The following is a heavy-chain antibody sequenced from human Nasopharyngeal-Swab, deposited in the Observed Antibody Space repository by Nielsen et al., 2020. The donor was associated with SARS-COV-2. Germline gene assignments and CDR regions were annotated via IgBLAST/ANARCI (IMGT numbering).Heavy chain of an antibody. CDR2: VIHDGNT. Sequence: ESLKISCAASGFTFSSYAMSWVRQPPGKGLEWIGEVIHDGNTNYNPSLKSRLTMSLDTSKSQFSLKLSSVTAADTAVYYCATGRIFQKGIFFHSYGMDVWGQGTMVSVSS. D-gene: IGHD1-14*01. CDR1: GFTFSSYA. J-gene: IGHJ6*02. CDR3: ATGRIFQKGIFFHSYGMDV. V-gene: IGHV4-34*12.